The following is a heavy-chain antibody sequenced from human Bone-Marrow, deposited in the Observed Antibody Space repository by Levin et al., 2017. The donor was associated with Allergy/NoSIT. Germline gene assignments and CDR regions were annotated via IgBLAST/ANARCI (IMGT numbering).Heavy chain of an antibody. CDR2: ISHDGSNK. CDR1: GFAFSTYS. Sequence: SGGSLRLSCAASGFAFSTYSMHWVRQAPGKGLEWLAFISHDGSNKQYTDSVKGRFTISRDNYRSTVYLQMNSLRPEDTAMYYCARRNDYGDYWGQGTLVTVSS. J-gene: IGHJ4*02. V-gene: IGHV3-30-3*01. CDR3: ARRNDYGDY.